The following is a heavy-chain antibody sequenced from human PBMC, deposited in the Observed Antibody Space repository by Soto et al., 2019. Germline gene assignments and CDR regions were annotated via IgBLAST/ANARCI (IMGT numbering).Heavy chain of an antibody. CDR2: IYYSGST. D-gene: IGHD5-18*01. CDR3: ARSGYSYGPNPLLY. V-gene: IGHV4-31*03. Sequence: SETLSLTCTVSGGSISSGGYYWSWIRQHPGKGLEWIGYIYYSGSTYYKPSLKSRVTISVDTSKNQFSLKLSSVTAADTAVYYCARSGYSYGPNPLLYWGQGTLVTVS. J-gene: IGHJ4*02. CDR1: GGSISSGGYY.